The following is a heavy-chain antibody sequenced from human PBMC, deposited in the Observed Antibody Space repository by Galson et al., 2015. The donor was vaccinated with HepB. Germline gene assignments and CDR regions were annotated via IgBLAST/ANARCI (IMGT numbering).Heavy chain of an antibody. V-gene: IGHV4-39*01. Sequence: SETLSLTCTVSGGSTGSNIYFWGWIRQPPGKGLEWIGSISYTGSTYSNPSLKSRVTISVDTSKNQFSLKLSSVTAADTAVYYCARQNGYSYGPAYYFDYWGQGTLVTVSS. CDR2: ISYTGST. D-gene: IGHD5-18*01. CDR3: ARQNGYSYGPAYYFDY. J-gene: IGHJ4*02. CDR1: GGSTGSNIYF.